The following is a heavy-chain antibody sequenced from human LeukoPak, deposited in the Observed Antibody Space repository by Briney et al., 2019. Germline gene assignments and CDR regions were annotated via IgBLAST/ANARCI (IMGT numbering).Heavy chain of an antibody. J-gene: IGHJ6*02. CDR2: ISSSGSTI. D-gene: IGHD3-10*01. Sequence: GGSLRLSCAASGFTFSDYYISWIRQAPGKGLEWVSYISSSGSTIYYADSVKGRFTISRDNAKNSLYLLMNSLRAEDTAVYYCARYGANYYYYGMDVWGQGTTVTVSS. CDR3: ARYGANYYYYGMDV. CDR1: GFTFSDYY. V-gene: IGHV3-11*01.